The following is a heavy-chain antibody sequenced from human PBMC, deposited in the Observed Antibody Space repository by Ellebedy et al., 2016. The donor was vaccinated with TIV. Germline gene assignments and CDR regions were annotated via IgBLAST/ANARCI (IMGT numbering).Heavy chain of an antibody. J-gene: IGHJ6*02. D-gene: IGHD3-3*01. CDR3: AHRHTELGFLEWLDFGLDV. CDR2: IFWDDDK. CDR1: GFSLSTSGEG. Sequence: SGPTLVXPTQTLTLTCSFSGFSLSTSGEGVAWIRQTPGKALEWLAIIFWDDDKRYSPSLNNRLTIAKDTSKNEVVLTLTNVDPVDTATYYCAHRHTELGFLEWLDFGLDVWGQGTTVTVSS. V-gene: IGHV2-5*02.